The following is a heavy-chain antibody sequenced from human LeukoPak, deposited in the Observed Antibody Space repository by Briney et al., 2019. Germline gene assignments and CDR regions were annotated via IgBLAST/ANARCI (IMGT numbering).Heavy chain of an antibody. CDR2: IHSGGST. CDR3: ARDAPYDFWSGPTIDF. CDR1: GFTVSSNY. V-gene: IGHV3-53*01. Sequence: PGGSLRLSCAASGFTVSSNYMSWVRQAPGKGLEWVSVIHSGGSTNYADSVKGRFTISRDNSKNTLYLQMNSLRAEDTAVYYCARDAPYDFWSGPTIDFWGQGTLVTVSS. D-gene: IGHD3-3*01. J-gene: IGHJ4*02.